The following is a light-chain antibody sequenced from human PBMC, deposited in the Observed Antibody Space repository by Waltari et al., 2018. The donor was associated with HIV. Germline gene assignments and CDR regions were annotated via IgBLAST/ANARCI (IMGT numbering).Light chain of an antibody. Sequence: QSALTQPASVSGSPGQSITISCTTTFSDAGAYNYVFWYQQHPGKAPILIIYDVSNRPSGVSNRFSGSNSGNTASLTISGLQAEDEADYYCSSYTSGGTYVFGTGTKVTVL. J-gene: IGLJ1*01. V-gene: IGLV2-14*03. CDR1: FSDAGAYNY. CDR3: SSYTSGGTYV. CDR2: DVS.